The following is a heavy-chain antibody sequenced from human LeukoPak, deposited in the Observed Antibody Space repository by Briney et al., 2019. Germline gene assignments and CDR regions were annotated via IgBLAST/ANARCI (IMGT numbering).Heavy chain of an antibody. CDR1: GFTFSSYS. V-gene: IGHV3-21*01. CDR3: ARDPVFSAETSVRGIIDDLLS. D-gene: IGHD3-10*01. J-gene: IGHJ4*02. CDR2: ISSSSSYI. Sequence: NPGGSLRLSCAASGFTFSSYSMNWVRQAPGKGLEWVSSISSSSSYIYYADSVKGRFTISRDNAKNSLYLQMNSLRAEDTAVYYCARDPVFSAETSVRGIIDDLLSRGQGTLVTVSS.